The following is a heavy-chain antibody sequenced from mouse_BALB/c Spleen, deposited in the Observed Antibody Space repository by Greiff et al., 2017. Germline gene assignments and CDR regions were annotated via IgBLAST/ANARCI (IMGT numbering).Heavy chain of an antibody. D-gene: IGHD1-1*01. CDR3: AREGYYYGSSYEDYAMDY. Sequence: EVQLQESGPGLVKPSQSLSLTCSVTGYSITSGYYWNWLRPFPVTNLEWMGYISYDGSNNYNPSLKNRISITRDTSKNQFFLKLNSVTTEDTATYDCAREGYYYGSSYEDYAMDYWGQGTSVTGSS. CDR2: ISYDGSN. V-gene: IGHV3-6*02. J-gene: IGHJ4*01. CDR1: GYSITSGYY.